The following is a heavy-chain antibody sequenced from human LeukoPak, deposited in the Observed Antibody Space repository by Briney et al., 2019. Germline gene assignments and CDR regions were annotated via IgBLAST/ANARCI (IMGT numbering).Heavy chain of an antibody. V-gene: IGHV3-30*03. Sequence: SGGSLRLSCAASGFTFSSYGRHWVRQAPGKGLEWVAVISYDGSNKYYADSVKGRFTISRDNSKNTLYLQMNSLRAEDTAVYYCARDRVYSSSSGHYYYGMDVWGQGTTVTVSS. CDR3: ARDRVYSSSSGHYYYGMDV. CDR2: ISYDGSNK. CDR1: GFTFSSYG. J-gene: IGHJ6*02. D-gene: IGHD6-6*01.